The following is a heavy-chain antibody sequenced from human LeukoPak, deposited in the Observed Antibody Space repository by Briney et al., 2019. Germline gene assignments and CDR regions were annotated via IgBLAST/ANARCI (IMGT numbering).Heavy chain of an antibody. CDR3: ARGYSGYDDY. CDR1: GYTFTNYY. D-gene: IGHD5-12*01. Sequence: ASVKVSCKASGYTFTNYYIHWVRQAPGQGLECMGIINPSGGCTSYAQKFQGRVTMTRDMSTSTVYMELSSLRSEDTAVYYCARGYSGYDDYWGQGTLVTVSS. V-gene: IGHV1-46*01. CDR2: INPSGGCT. J-gene: IGHJ4*02.